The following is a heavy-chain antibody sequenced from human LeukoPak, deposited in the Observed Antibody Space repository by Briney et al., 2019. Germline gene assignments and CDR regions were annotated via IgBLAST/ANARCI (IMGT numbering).Heavy chain of an antibody. CDR3: ARDRGTMVRGPNGMDV. CDR2: IYYSGIT. Sequence: SETLSLTCTVSGDSISSFYWSWIRQPPGKGLEWIGYIYYSGITKYHPSLKSRVAISVDRPKNQFSLELSSVTTADSAVHYCARDRGTMVRGPNGMDVWGQGTTVTVSS. D-gene: IGHD3-10*01. V-gene: IGHV4-59*01. CDR1: GDSISSFY. J-gene: IGHJ6*02.